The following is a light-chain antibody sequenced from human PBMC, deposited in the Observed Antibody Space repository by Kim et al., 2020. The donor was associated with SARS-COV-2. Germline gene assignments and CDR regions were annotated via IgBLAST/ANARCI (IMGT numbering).Light chain of an antibody. V-gene: IGKV1-33*01. CDR2: DAS. CDR1: QDIKKY. CDR3: QKSDKLPLT. J-gene: IGKJ3*01. Sequence: DIQMTQSPSSVSASAGDRVTITCQASQDIKKYLNWFQQIPGKAPKLLIYDASILEIGVPSRFSGSGSGTDFTLTISGLQPVDVATYYSQKSDKLPLTFGPGTKVDIK.